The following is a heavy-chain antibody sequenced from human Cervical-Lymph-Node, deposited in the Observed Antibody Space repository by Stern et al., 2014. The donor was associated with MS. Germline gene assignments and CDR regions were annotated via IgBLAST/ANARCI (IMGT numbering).Heavy chain of an antibody. Sequence: QLVQSGAEVKKPGVSVKVSCKASGYTFSSYYLHWVRQAPGQGLEWMGVIKPDSGDTRDAQKFQDRVTMTRDTSTSTVYLELSSLRSDDTAVYYCARGIRPYFYYYGMDVWGQGTTVTVSS. CDR2: IKPDSGDT. J-gene: IGHJ6*02. CDR1: GYTFSSYY. CDR3: ARGIRPYFYYYGMDV. V-gene: IGHV1-46*01.